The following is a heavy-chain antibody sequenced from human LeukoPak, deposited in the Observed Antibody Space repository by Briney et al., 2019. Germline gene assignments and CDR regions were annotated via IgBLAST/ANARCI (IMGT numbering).Heavy chain of an antibody. CDR3: ARRVTSSGWYRDDY. V-gene: IGHV4-59*08. CDR2: IYYSGST. D-gene: IGHD6-19*01. Sequence: SETLSLTCTVSGGSITSDYWSWIRQLPGKGLEWIGYIYYSGSTSYNPSLVSRVTISVDTSKNQFSLKLSSVTAADTAVYYCARRVTSSGWYRDDYWGQGTLVTVSS. CDR1: GGSITSDY. J-gene: IGHJ4*02.